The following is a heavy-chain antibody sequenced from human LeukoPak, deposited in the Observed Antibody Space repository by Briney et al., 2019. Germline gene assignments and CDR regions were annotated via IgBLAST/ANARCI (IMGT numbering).Heavy chain of an antibody. CDR1: GFTFSSYA. Sequence: PGGSLRLSCAASGFTFSSYAMHWVRQAPGKGLEYVSAISSNGGSTYYANSVKGRFTISRDNSKNTLYLQMGSLRAEDMAVYYCARDSSGWYPHVAFDIWGQGTMVTVSS. D-gene: IGHD6-19*01. CDR3: ARDSSGWYPHVAFDI. V-gene: IGHV3-64*01. J-gene: IGHJ3*02. CDR2: ISSNGGST.